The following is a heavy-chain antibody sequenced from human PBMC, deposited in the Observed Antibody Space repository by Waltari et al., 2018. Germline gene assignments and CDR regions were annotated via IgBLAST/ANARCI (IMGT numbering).Heavy chain of an antibody. CDR3: ARKGGSSWSSHYMDV. CDR2: MNPHSANT. V-gene: IGHV1-8*01. Sequence: QVQLVQSGAEVKKPGASVKVSCKASGYTFTSYDINWVRQATGQGLEWMGWMNPHSANTGYAKKFQGRVPMTRNTYISTAYMELSTLGSEDTAVYYCARKGGSSWSSHYMDVWGKGTTVTVSS. J-gene: IGHJ6*03. D-gene: IGHD6-13*01. CDR1: GYTFTSYD.